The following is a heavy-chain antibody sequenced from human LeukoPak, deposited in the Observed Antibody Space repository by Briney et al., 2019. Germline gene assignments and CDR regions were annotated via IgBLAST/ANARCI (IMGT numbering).Heavy chain of an antibody. V-gene: IGHV3-11*01. CDR2: MIPGGGNI. J-gene: IGHJ4*02. CDR1: GSTLRDNQ. CDR3: SSGRDIAVAGPGGYFDY. Sequence: PGGSLRPSSAPSGSTLRDNQMNWIRQAPGKGLGWISSMIPGGGNIYFADSVKGRFTLSRDNAKHSLDLQMNSLTAEDTAVYYCSSGRDIAVAGPGGYFDYWGQGTLVTVSS. D-gene: IGHD6-19*01.